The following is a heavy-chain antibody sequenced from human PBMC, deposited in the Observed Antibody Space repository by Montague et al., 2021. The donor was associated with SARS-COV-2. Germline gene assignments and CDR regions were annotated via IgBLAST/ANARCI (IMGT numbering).Heavy chain of an antibody. Sequence: SETLSLTCEVSGDSISSYYWSWIRQSPGKGLEWIGYVHHTGSTEYNPSLKTRVTLSLDTPRNHFSLKLRSVTAADTAVYYCARAQNTCFIANCVNYFEVWGLGALVTVSS. V-gene: IGHV4-59*01. CDR1: GDSISSYY. CDR2: VHHTGST. D-gene: IGHD1-1*01. CDR3: ARAQNTCFIANCVNYFEV. J-gene: IGHJ4*02.